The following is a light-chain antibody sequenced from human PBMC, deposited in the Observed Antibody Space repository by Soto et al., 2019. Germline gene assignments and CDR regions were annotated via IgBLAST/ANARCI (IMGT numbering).Light chain of an antibody. Sequence: QSVLTQPASVSGSPGQSITISCTGTSSDVGGYNYVSWYQQHPGKAPKLMIYDVSNWPSGVSNRFSGSKSGNTASLTISGLQAEDEADYYCSSYTSSSTWVFGTGTKLTVL. V-gene: IGLV2-14*01. CDR1: SSDVGGYNY. CDR3: SSYTSSSTWV. J-gene: IGLJ1*01. CDR2: DVS.